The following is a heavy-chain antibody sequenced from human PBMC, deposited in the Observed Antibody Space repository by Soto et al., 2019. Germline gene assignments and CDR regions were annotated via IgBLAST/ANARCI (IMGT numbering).Heavy chain of an antibody. CDR2: ISGSGDRT. J-gene: IGHJ5*02. CDR1: GFTFSSYA. CDR3: AKSGVDFWSGYLA. V-gene: IGHV3-23*01. Sequence: PGGSLRLSCAASGFTFSSYAMSWVRQAPGKGLEWVSAISGSGDRTYYADSVTGRFTISRDNRKNTLYLQMSSLRAEDTAVYYCAKSGVDFWSGYLAWGQGTLVTVSS. D-gene: IGHD3-3*01.